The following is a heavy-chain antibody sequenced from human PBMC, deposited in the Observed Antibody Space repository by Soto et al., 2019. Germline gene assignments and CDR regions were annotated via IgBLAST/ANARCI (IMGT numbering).Heavy chain of an antibody. CDR2: IIPIFGTA. CDR3: ARDRPALLLTYYGMDV. J-gene: IGHJ6*02. V-gene: IGHV1-69*01. Sequence: QVQLVQSGAEVKKPGSSVKVSCKASGGTFSSYAISWVRQAPGQGLEWMGGIIPIFGTANYAQKFQGRVTVTADESTSTAYMELSSLRSEDTAVYYCARDRPALLLTYYGMDVWGQGTTVTVSS. CDR1: GGTFSSYA. D-gene: IGHD2-15*01.